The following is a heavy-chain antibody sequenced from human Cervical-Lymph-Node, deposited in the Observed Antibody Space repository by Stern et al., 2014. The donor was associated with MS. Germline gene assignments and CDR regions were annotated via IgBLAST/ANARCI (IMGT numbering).Heavy chain of an antibody. CDR2: AWHAGSSA. V-gene: IGHV3-33*01. CDR3: ARGHIPYAYNYLFDY. CDR1: GFTFSSYG. Sequence: VQLVESGGGVGQPGTSLRLSCAASGFTFSSYGMHWARQAPGKGLEWVALAWHAGSSAYYTNSVQGRLSNPQHTSKNTLSLQMNSLTADDTAVYYCARGHIPYAYNYLFDYWGQGTLVTVSS. J-gene: IGHJ4*02. D-gene: IGHD5-24*01.